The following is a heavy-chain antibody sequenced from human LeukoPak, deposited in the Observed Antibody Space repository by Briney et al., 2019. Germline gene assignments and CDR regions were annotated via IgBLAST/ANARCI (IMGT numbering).Heavy chain of an antibody. V-gene: IGHV3-23*01. CDR1: GLTFSNHA. CDR3: ARGGTWLQSGGLSY. J-gene: IGHJ4*02. CDR2: ITGSGGNT. D-gene: IGHD5-24*01. Sequence: PGGSLRLSCAASGLTFSNHAMTWVRQSPGRGLEWVSGITGSGGNTYYAESVKGRFTISRDNSRNTLYLQMNSLRAEDTAIYYCARGGTWLQSGGLSYWGEGTLVTVS.